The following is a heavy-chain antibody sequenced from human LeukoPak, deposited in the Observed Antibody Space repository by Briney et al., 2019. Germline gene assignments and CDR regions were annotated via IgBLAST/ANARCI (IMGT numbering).Heavy chain of an antibody. CDR3: ARRGYSGYEPDY. CDR1: GGSISSSSYY. D-gene: IGHD5-12*01. J-gene: IGHJ4*02. V-gene: IGHV4-39*01. CDR2: IYYSGST. Sequence: SETLSLTCTVSGGSISSSSYYWGWIRQPPGKGLEWIGSIYYSGSTYYNPSLKSRVTISVDTSKNQFSLKLSSVAAADTAVYYCARRGYSGYEPDYWGQGTLVTVSS.